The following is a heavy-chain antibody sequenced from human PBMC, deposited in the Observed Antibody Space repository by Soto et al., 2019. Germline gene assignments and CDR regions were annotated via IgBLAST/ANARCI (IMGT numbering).Heavy chain of an antibody. D-gene: IGHD4-17*01. CDR2: IIPIFGTA. CDR1: GGTFSSYA. CDR3: ARDLTTVTTDDQS. Sequence: SVKVSCKASGGTFSSYAISWVRQAPGQGLEWMGGIIPIFGTANYAQKFQGRVTITADESTSTAYMELSSLRSEDTAVYYCARDLTTVTTDDQSWGQGTLVTVSS. J-gene: IGHJ4*02. V-gene: IGHV1-69*13.